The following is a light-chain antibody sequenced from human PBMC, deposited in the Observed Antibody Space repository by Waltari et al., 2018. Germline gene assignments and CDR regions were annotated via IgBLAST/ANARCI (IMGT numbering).Light chain of an antibody. Sequence: QSALTQPASVSGSPGQSITISCTGTNSDIGNYKLVSWYQQYPGKAPKLVIYEDSQRPSGVSHRFSGSKSGNTASLTISGLQADDESDFHCSSFATSGIWVFGGGTRLTVL. CDR1: NSDIGNYKL. CDR2: EDS. J-gene: IGLJ3*02. V-gene: IGLV2-23*01. CDR3: SSFATSGIWV.